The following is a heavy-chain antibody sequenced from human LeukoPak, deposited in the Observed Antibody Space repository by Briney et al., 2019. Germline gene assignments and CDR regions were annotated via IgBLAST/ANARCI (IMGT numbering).Heavy chain of an antibody. Sequence: SETLSLTCTVSGGSASSGSYYWSWIRQPPGKGLEWIGYIYYSGSTNYNPSLKSRVTISVDTSKNQFSLKLSSVTAADTAVYYCARVPVKLLWFGELSSWGQGTLVTVSS. V-gene: IGHV4-61*01. CDR1: GGSASSGSYY. CDR3: ARVPVKLLWFGELSS. J-gene: IGHJ4*02. CDR2: IYYSGST. D-gene: IGHD3-10*01.